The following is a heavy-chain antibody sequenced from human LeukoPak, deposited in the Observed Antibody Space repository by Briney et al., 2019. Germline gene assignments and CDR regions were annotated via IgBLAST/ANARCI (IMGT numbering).Heavy chain of an antibody. D-gene: IGHD3-16*02. CDR1: GGCFSGYY. Sequence: SETLSLTCAVYGGCFSGYYWSWIRQPPGKGLEWIGEINHSGSTNYNPSLKSRVTISVDRSKNQFSLKLSSVTAADTAVYYCARAYDYVWGSYRRSAYYFDYWGQGTLVTVSS. J-gene: IGHJ4*02. CDR3: ARAYDYVWGSYRRSAYYFDY. CDR2: INHSGST. V-gene: IGHV4-34*01.